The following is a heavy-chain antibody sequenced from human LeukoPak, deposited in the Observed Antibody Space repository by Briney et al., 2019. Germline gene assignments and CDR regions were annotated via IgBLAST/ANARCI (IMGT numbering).Heavy chain of an antibody. V-gene: IGHV3-74*01. CDR2: INPDGSQT. CDR3: ARDPVRRDSY. CDR1: GFTFSSYW. D-gene: IGHD3-10*01. J-gene: IGHJ4*02. Sequence: PGGSLRLSCAASGFTFSSYWMQWVRQVPGKGLVWVSHINPDGSQTNYADSVTGRFTISRDNAKNTLYLQMNSLRAEDTAVYYCARDPVRRDSYWGQGTLVTVSS.